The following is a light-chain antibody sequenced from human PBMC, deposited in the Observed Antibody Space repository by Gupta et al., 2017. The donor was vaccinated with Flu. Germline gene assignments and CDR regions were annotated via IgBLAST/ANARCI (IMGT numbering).Light chain of an antibody. CDR3: QSYDSNLSGLV. CDR1: NSSVGARYD. CDR2: GNS. Sequence: QSVLTQPPSVSGAPGQRVTISCTGSNSSVGARYDVHWYQRLPGTAPKLLIFGNSNRPSGVPDRFSGSKYGTSASLAITGLQAEDEADYYCQSYDSNLSGLVFGGGTKLTVL. V-gene: IGLV1-40*01. J-gene: IGLJ2*01.